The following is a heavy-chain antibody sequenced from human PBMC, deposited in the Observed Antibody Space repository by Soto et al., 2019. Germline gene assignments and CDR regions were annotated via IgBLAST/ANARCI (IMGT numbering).Heavy chain of an antibody. J-gene: IGHJ4*02. CDR2: IYPGDSHT. CDR1: GCSFTTYW. CDR3: ASPQRYDFWSGHVFDS. D-gene: IGHD3-3*01. V-gene: IGHV5-51*01. Sequence: GESLKISCKGSGCSFTTYWIGWVRQMPGKGLEWMGIIYPGDSHTRYSPSFEGQVTISADKSTSTAYLQWSSLKASDTATYYCASPQRYDFWSGHVFDSWGQGTLVTVSS.